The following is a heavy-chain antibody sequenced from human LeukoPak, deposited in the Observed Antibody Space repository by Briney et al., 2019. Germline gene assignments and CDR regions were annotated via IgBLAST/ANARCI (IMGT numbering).Heavy chain of an antibody. Sequence: APVKVSCKASGYTFTYYGISWVRQAPGQGLEWMGWISGYNGDTNYAQSLQGRVTMTTDTSTSTAYMELRNLRSDDTAIYYCARPNYPGGSGSYGGTNWFDPWGQGTLVTVSS. J-gene: IGHJ5*02. CDR3: ARPNYPGGSGSYGGTNWFDP. D-gene: IGHD3-10*01. CDR2: ISGYNGDT. CDR1: GYTFTYYG. V-gene: IGHV1-18*01.